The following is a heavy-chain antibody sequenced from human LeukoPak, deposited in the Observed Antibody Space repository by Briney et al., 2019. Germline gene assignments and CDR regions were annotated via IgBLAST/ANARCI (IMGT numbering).Heavy chain of an antibody. J-gene: IGHJ6*02. D-gene: IGHD1-26*01. CDR3: AGGRSNYYGMDV. V-gene: IGHV4-61*01. CDR2: IYYSGST. Sequence: KSSETLSLTCTVSGGSVSSGSYYWSWIRQPPGKGLEWIGYIYYSGSTNYNPSLKSRVTISVDTSKNQFSLKLSSVTAADTAVYYCAGGRSNYYGMDVWGQGTTVTVSS. CDR1: GGSVSSGSYY.